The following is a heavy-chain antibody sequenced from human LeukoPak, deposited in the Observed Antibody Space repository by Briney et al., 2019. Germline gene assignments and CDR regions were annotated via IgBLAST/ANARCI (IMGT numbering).Heavy chain of an antibody. V-gene: IGHV1-2*02. CDR2: INPNSGGT. CDR3: ARDRSNYYGMDV. Sequence: ASVKVSCKASGYTFTGYYMHWVRQAPGQGLERMGWINPNSGGTNYAQKFQGRVTMTRDTSISTAYMELRRLRSDDTAAYYCARDRSNYYGMDVWGQGTTVTVSS. CDR1: GYTFTGYY. J-gene: IGHJ6*02.